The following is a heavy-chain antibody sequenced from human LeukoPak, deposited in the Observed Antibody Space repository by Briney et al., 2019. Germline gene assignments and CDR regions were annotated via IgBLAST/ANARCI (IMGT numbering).Heavy chain of an antibody. J-gene: IGHJ4*02. CDR2: IYYSGNS. CDR3: ATRSTGVAATFDS. D-gene: IGHD2-15*01. Sequence: SETLSLTCTVSGDSISSYYWSWIRQPPGKGLEWIGYIYYSGNSNYNPSLKSRATISADTSKNEFSLKLSSVTAADTAVYYCATRSTGVAATFDSWGQGALVTVSS. CDR1: GDSISSYY. V-gene: IGHV4-59*01.